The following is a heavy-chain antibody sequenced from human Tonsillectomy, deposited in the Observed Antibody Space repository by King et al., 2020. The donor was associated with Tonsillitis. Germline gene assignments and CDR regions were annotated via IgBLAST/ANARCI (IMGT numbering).Heavy chain of an antibody. V-gene: IGHV3-23*04. CDR2: ISGSGGST. J-gene: IGHJ3*02. CDR3: AKDTIAGGSSGYWGYAFDI. Sequence: VQLVESGGGLVQPGGSLRLSCAASGFTFSSYAMSWVRQAPGKGLEWVSGISGSGGSTYYADSVKGRFTISRDNSKNTLYLQMNSLRGEDTAVYYCAKDTIAGGSSGYWGYAFDIWGQGTMVTVPS. D-gene: IGHD3-22*01. CDR1: GFTFSSYA.